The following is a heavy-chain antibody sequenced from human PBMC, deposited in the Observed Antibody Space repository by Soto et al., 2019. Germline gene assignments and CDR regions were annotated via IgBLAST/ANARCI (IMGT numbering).Heavy chain of an antibody. J-gene: IGHJ4*02. CDR2: IYYSGST. V-gene: IGHV4-31*03. CDR3: ARGVTMVRGVIHTPYFDY. D-gene: IGHD3-10*01. Sequence: QVQLQESGPGLVKPSQTLSLTCTVSGGSISSGGYYWSWIRQHPGKGLEWIGYIYYSGSTYYNPSLKSRVTVAVDTSKNQFSLKLSSVTAADTAVYYCARGVTMVRGVIHTPYFDYWGQGTLVTVSS. CDR1: GGSISSGGYY.